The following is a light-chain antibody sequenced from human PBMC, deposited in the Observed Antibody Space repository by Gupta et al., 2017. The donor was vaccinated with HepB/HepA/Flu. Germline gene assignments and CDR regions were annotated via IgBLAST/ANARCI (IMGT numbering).Light chain of an antibody. J-gene: IGKJ2*01. Sequence: DIQMTQSPSSLSASVGDRVTITCQANQDISNSLNWYQQKPGKAPNLLIYDASNLETGVPSRFSGSGSGTYFTFTISSLQPEDIGAYYCQHYDNLPRYTFGQGTKLEIK. CDR1: QDISNS. CDR3: QHYDNLPRYT. V-gene: IGKV1-33*01. CDR2: DAS.